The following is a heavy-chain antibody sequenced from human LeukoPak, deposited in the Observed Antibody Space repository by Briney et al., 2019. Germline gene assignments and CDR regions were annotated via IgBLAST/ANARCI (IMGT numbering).Heavy chain of an antibody. D-gene: IGHD6-13*01. V-gene: IGHV3-23*01. Sequence: PGGSLRLSCSASGFSFSNYAMSWVRQPPGKGLEWVSAISRSGDNTYYAESVKGRFTISRDNSQNTLYLQLSSLRAADTALYYCAKEKSNSWDDAFYIWAQGTMVTVSS. CDR2: ISRSGDNT. CDR3: AKEKSNSWDDAFYI. J-gene: IGHJ3*02. CDR1: GFSFSNYA.